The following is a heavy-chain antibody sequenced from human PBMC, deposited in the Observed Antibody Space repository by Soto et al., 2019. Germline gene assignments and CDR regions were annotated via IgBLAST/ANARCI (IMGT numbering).Heavy chain of an antibody. J-gene: IGHJ5*01. Sequence: PSETLSLTCAVSGASISRFYWSWIRKSAGKGLDWIGRICPTGTTSYNPSLKSRVMMSVDTSKKQFSPKLRSVNAAATAVYYCVRDGRNTLRDWVDTWG. CDR1: GASISRFY. V-gene: IGHV4-4*07. CDR3: VRDGRNTLRDWVDT. CDR2: ICPTGTT. D-gene: IGHD1-1*01.